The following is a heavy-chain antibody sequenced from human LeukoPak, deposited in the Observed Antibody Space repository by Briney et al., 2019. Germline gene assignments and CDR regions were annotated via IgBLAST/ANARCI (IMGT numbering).Heavy chain of an antibody. J-gene: IGHJ4*02. D-gene: IGHD3-3*01. CDR2: VSYDGSNK. V-gene: IGHV3-30*01. CDR3: ARGPEYDFWGGYHFDY. CDR1: GFTFSTYA. Sequence: GGSLSLSCAASGFTFSTYAMRWVRQAPGKWLEWVAVVSYDGSNKYYADSVKARFTISRDNSKNTLYLQMNSLRAEDTAVYYCARGPEYDFWGGYHFDYWGQGTLVTVSS.